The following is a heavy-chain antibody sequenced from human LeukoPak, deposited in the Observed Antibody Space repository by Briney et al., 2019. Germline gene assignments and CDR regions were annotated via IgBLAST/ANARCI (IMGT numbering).Heavy chain of an antibody. Sequence: SETLSLTCTVSGGSISSYYWSWIRQPPGKGLEWIGYIYYSGSTNYNPSLKSRVTISVDTSKNQFSLKLSSVTAADTAVYYCARGGVPRLGVHFFDIWGQGTMVTVSS. D-gene: IGHD3-16*01. CDR3: ARGGVPRLGVHFFDI. V-gene: IGHV4-59*01. CDR1: GGSISSYY. CDR2: IYYSGST. J-gene: IGHJ3*02.